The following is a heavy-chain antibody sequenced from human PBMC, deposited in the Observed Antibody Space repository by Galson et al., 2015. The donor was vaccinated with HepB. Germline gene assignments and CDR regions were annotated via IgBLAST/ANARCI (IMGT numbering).Heavy chain of an antibody. CDR3: TTDLVVVAATGVY. J-gene: IGHJ4*02. Sequence: SLRLSCAASGFTFSNAWMSWVRQAPGKGLEWVGRIKSNTDGGTTDYAAPVKGRFTISRDDSKNTLYLQMNSLKTEDTAVYYCTTDLVVVAATGVYWGQGTLVTVSS. D-gene: IGHD2-15*01. CDR1: GFTFSNAW. CDR2: IKSNTDGGTT. V-gene: IGHV3-15*01.